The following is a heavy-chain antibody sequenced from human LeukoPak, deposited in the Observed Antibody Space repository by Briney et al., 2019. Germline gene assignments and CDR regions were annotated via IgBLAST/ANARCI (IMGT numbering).Heavy chain of an antibody. CDR1: GFTFSSYA. D-gene: IGHD6-6*01. V-gene: IGHV3-23*01. J-gene: IGHJ6*02. Sequence: TGGSLRLSCAASGFTFSSYAMSSVRQAPGKGLEWVSPISGSGGSTYYADSVKGRFTISRDNSKNTLYLQMNSLRVEDTAVYYCAKGNIAARQDIMDVWGQGTTVTVSS. CDR2: ISGSGGST. CDR3: AKGNIAARQDIMDV.